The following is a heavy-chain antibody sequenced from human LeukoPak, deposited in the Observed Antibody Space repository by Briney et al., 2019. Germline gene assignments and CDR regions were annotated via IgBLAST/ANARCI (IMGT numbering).Heavy chain of an antibody. J-gene: IGHJ4*02. D-gene: IGHD4-23*01. CDR2: IYPGDSDT. CDR1: GYSFTSYW. V-gene: IGHV5-51*01. CDR3: ASTNDYGGKFAYY. Sequence: GESLKISCTGSGYSFTSYWIGWVRQMPGKGLEWMGIIYPGDSDTRYSPSFQGQVTITADKSISTSYLQWSSLKASDTAMYYCASTNDYGGKFAYYWGQGTLVTVSS.